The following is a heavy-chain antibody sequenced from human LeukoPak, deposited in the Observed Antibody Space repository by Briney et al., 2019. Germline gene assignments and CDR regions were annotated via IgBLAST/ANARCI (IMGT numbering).Heavy chain of an antibody. CDR3: ARSGRGNSAGFDC. CDR2: IYHSGST. Sequence: SQTLSLTCAVSGGSISSGGYSWSWLRQPPGKGLEWIGYIYHSGSTYYNPSLKSRGTISVDTSNNQFSLKLTSVTAADTAVYYCARSGRGNSAGFDCWGQGTLVTVSS. J-gene: IGHJ4*02. D-gene: IGHD3-10*01. V-gene: IGHV4-30-2*02. CDR1: GGSISSGGYS.